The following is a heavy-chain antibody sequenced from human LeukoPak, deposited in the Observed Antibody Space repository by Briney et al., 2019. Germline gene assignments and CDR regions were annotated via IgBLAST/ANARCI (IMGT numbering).Heavy chain of an antibody. Sequence: PGGSLRLSCAASGFTFSDYYMSWIRQAPGKGLEWVSYISSSGSSIYYADSVKGRFTVSRDNAKNSLYLQMNSLRAEDTAVYYCAREPHYGGNYWYFDLWGRGTLVTVSS. D-gene: IGHD4-23*01. CDR3: AREPHYGGNYWYFDL. CDR2: ISSSGSSI. CDR1: GFTFSDYY. V-gene: IGHV3-11*01. J-gene: IGHJ2*01.